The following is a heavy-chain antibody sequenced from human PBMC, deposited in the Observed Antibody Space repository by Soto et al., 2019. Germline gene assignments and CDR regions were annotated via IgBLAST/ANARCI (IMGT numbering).Heavy chain of an antibody. CDR2: IYYSGST. D-gene: IGHD6-13*01. CDR3: ARLSQAAAGTGLDY. J-gene: IGHJ4*02. CDR1: GGSISSSSYY. V-gene: IGHV4-39*01. Sequence: SETLSLTCTVSGGSISSSSYYWGWIRRPPGKGLEWIGSIYYSGSTYYNPSLKSRVTISVDTSKNQFSLKLSSVTAADTAVYYCARLSQAAAGTGLDYWGQGTLVTVSS.